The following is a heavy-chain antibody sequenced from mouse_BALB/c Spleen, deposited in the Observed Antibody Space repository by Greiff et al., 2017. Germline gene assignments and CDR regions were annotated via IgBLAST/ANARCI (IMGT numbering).Heavy chain of an antibody. J-gene: IGHJ3*01. D-gene: IGHD2-10*02. V-gene: IGHV3-2*02. CDR2: ISYSGST. CDR1: GYSITSDYA. CDR3: ARDAGYGNWFAY. Sequence: EVQGVESGPGLVKPSQSLSLTCTVTGYSITSDYAWNWIRQFPGNKLEWMGYISYSGSTSYNPSLKSRISITRDTSKNQFFLQLNSVTTEDTATYYCARDAGYGNWFAYWGQGTLVTVSA.